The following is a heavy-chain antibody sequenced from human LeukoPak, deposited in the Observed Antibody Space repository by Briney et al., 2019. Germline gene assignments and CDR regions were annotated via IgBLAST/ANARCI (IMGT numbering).Heavy chain of an antibody. J-gene: IGHJ4*02. CDR3: ARADLYYDSSGYYPYYFDY. CDR1: GGSIFSYY. CDR2: IYYSGST. D-gene: IGHD3-22*01. Sequence: SETLSLTCTVSGGSIFSYYWSWIRQPPGKGLEWIGYIYYSGSTNYNPSLKSRVTISVDTSKNQFSLKLSSVTAADTAVYYCARADLYYDSSGYYPYYFDYWGQGTLVTVSS. V-gene: IGHV4-59*01.